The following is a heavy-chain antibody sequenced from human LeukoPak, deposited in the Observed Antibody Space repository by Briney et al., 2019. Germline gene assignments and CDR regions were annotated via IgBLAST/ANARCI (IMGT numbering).Heavy chain of an antibody. CDR1: GGSISSYY. V-gene: IGHV4-4*07. J-gene: IGHJ4*02. CDR3: ARDYDSSGYYFSGADY. CDR2: IYTSGST. Sequence: LVTLSLTCTGSGGSISSYYWSWIRQPAGKGLEWIGRIYTSGSTNYNPSLKSRVTMSVDTSKNQFSLKLSSVTAADTAVYYCARDYDSSGYYFSGADYWGQGTLVTVSS. D-gene: IGHD3-22*01.